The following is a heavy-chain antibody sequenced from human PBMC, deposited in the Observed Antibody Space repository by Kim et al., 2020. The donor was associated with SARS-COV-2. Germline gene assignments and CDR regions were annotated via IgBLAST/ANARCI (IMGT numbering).Heavy chain of an antibody. Sequence: ASVKVSCKASGYTFTSYAMNWLRQAPGQGLEWMGWINTNTGNPTYAQGFTGRFVFSLDTSVSTAYLQISSLKAEDTAVYYCARARSGYWGYYYYGMDVWGQGTTVTVSS. CDR3: ARARSGYWGYYYYGMDV. CDR2: INTNTGNP. CDR1: GYTFTSYA. D-gene: IGHD3-22*01. V-gene: IGHV7-4-1*02. J-gene: IGHJ6*02.